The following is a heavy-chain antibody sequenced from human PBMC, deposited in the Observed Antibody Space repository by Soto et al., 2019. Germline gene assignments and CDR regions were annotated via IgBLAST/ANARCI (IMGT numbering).Heavy chain of an antibody. CDR3: ARIYSSPDDAFDI. Sequence: SETLSLTCTVSGGSISSYYWSWIRQPPGKGLEWIGYIYYSGSTNYNPSLKSRVTISVDTSKNQFSLKLSSVTAADTAVYYCARIYSSPDDAFDIWGQGTMVTVSS. CDR1: GGSISSYY. V-gene: IGHV4-59*01. CDR2: IYYSGST. J-gene: IGHJ3*02. D-gene: IGHD6-13*01.